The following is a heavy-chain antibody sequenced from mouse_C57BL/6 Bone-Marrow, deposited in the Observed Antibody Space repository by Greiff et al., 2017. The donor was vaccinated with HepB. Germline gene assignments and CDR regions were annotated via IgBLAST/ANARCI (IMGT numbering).Heavy chain of an antibody. CDR1: GYTFTDYY. V-gene: IGHV1-19*01. D-gene: IGHD1-1*01. J-gene: IGHJ3*01. CDR3: ASPVYYGSSPAWFAY. Sequence: VQLQQSGPVLVKPGASVKMSCKASGYTFTDYYMNWVKQSHGKSLEWIGVINPYNGGTSYNQKFKGKATLTVDKSSSTAYMELNSLTSEDSAVYYCASPVYYGSSPAWFAYWGQGTLVTVSA. CDR2: INPYNGGT.